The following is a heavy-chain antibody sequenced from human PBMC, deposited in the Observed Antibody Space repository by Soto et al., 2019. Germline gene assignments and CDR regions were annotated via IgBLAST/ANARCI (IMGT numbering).Heavy chain of an antibody. CDR1: GGSFSGYY. Sequence: TSETLSLTCAVYGGSFSGYYWSWIRQPPGKGLEWIGEINHSGSTNYNPSLKSRVTISVDTSKNQFSLKLSSVTAADTAVYYCARGPRITIFGVVIYGMDVWGQGTTVTVSS. D-gene: IGHD3-3*01. CDR3: ARGPRITIFGVVIYGMDV. V-gene: IGHV4-34*01. J-gene: IGHJ6*02. CDR2: INHSGST.